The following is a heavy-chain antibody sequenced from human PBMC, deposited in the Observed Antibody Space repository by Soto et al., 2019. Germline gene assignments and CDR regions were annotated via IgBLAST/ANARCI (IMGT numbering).Heavy chain of an antibody. CDR2: LFYSGST. J-gene: IGHJ4*02. CDR1: GGCVSSRNYY. V-gene: IGHV4-39*01. CDR3: ARHYGPPGDFYDSSGLFDS. Sequence: KFAETLSLTCTVPGGCVSSRNYYGGWIRQPPGRGLEWIGSLFYSGSTYYNPSLKSRVTISVDTSKNQFSLKLSSVTAADTAVYYCARHYGPPGDFYDSSGLFDSWGQGTLVTVSS. D-gene: IGHD3-22*01.